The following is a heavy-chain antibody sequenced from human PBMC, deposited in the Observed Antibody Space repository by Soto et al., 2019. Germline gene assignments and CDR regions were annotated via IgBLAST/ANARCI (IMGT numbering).Heavy chain of an antibody. CDR1: GFTFSSYG. V-gene: IGHV3-30*18. CDR3: AKDLAIEPHYYYYYGMDV. D-gene: IGHD3-22*01. CDR2: ISYDGSNK. Sequence: GGSLRLSCAASGFTFSSYGMHWVRQAPGKGLEWVAVISYDGSNKYYADSVKGRFTISRDNSKNTLYLQMDSLRAGDTAVYYCAKDLAIEPHYYYYYGMDVWGQGTTVT. J-gene: IGHJ6*02.